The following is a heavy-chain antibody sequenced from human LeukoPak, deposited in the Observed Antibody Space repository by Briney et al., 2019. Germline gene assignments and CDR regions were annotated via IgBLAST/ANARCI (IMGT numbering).Heavy chain of an antibody. D-gene: IGHD6-6*01. CDR3: AHIAARPGKDDY. CDR1: GGSFSGYY. J-gene: IGHJ4*02. CDR2: INHSGST. V-gene: IGHV4-34*01. Sequence: SETLSLTCAVYGGSFSGYYWSWIRQPPGKGLEWIGEINHSGSTNYNPSLKSRVTISVDTSKNQFSLKLSSVTAADTAVYYCAHIAARPGKDDYWGQGTLVTVCS.